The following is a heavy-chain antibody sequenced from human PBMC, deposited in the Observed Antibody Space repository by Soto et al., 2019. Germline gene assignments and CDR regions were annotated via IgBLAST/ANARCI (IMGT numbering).Heavy chain of an antibody. CDR2: TIPMFGTG. D-gene: IGHD3-22*01. Sequence: QVQLVQSGAEVRKPGSSVKVSCKASGGTFSRHAISWVRQAPGQGLEWMGGTIPMFGTGNHAQKFQGRVTITADESTSTAYMELSSLRSEDTAVYYCARGWGYDSTDYYYAYWGQGTLVIVSS. CDR1: GGTFSRHA. CDR3: ARGWGYDSTDYYYAY. J-gene: IGHJ4*02. V-gene: IGHV1-69*01.